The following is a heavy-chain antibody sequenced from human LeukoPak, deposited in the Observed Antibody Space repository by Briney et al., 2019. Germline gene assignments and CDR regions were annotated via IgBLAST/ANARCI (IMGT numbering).Heavy chain of an antibody. CDR2: IYYSGST. J-gene: IGHJ4*02. V-gene: IGHV4-31*03. CDR1: GGSISSGGYH. CDR3: ARDRDYDCIWGTYRVFDY. D-gene: IGHD3-16*02. Sequence: SQTLSLTCTVSGGSISSGGYHRSWIRQHPGKGLEWIGYIYYSGSTYYNPSLKSRVTISVDTSKNQFSLKLSSVTAADTAVYYCARDRDYDCIWGTYRVFDYWGQGTLVTVSS.